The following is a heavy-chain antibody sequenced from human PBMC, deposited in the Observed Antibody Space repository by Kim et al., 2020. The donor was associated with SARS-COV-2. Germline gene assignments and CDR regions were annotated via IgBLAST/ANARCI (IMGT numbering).Heavy chain of an antibody. Sequence: SETLSLTCTVSGGSISSYYWSWIRQPPGKGLEWIGYFYHSGSTNYNPSLKSRVTISVDTSKNQFSLKLNSVTAADTAVYYCARSPHTTSWFYFDNWGQGTLVTVSS. D-gene: IGHD2-2*01. V-gene: IGHV4-59*01. CDR3: ARSPHTTSWFYFDN. CDR2: FYHSGST. J-gene: IGHJ4*02. CDR1: GGSISSYY.